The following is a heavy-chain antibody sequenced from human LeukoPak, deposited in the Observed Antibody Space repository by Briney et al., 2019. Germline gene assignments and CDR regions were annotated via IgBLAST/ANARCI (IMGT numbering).Heavy chain of an antibody. V-gene: IGHV3-15*01. CDR3: TARNFDY. Sequence: GGSLRLSCVASGFTFRNAWMSWVRQAPEKGLEWVGRIKTKTDGGTADYAAPVKGRFTISRDDSKNTLYLQMNSLKTEDTAAYYCTARNFDYWGQGTLVTVSS. CDR1: GFTFRNAW. CDR2: IKTKTDGGTA. J-gene: IGHJ4*02.